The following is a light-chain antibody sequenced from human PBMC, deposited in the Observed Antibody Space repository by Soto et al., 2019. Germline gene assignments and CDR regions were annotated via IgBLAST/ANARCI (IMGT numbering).Light chain of an antibody. Sequence: EIVLTQSPGTPSLSPGERATLSCRASQSVSSSYLAWYQQKPGQAPRLLIYGASSRATGIPDRFSGSGSETDFTLTISRLEPDDFAVYYCQQYGSSLYTFGQGTKLEIK. CDR3: QQYGSSLYT. V-gene: IGKV3-20*01. CDR1: QSVSSSY. CDR2: GAS. J-gene: IGKJ2*01.